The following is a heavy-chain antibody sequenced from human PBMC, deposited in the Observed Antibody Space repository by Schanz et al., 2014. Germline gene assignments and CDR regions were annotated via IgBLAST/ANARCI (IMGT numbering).Heavy chain of an antibody. CDR2: INPSGGST. J-gene: IGHJ4*02. V-gene: IGHV1-46*03. CDR1: GYTFTSDS. CDR3: ARDGVDAAAGGNY. Sequence: QVQLVQSGAEVKKPGASVKVSCKASGYTFTSDSMHWVRQAPGQGLEWMGMINPSGGSTTYAQKFQGRVTMARDTSTSTVYMDLSSLISEDTAVYYCARDGVDAAAGGNYWGQGTLVTVSS. D-gene: IGHD6-13*01.